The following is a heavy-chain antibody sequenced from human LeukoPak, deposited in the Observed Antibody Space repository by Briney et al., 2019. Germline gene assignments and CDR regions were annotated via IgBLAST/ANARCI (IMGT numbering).Heavy chain of an antibody. CDR3: AGNYYGSGSYYSEDRY. V-gene: IGHV4-61*02. Sequence: SETLSLTCTVSGGSISSGSYYWSWIRQPAGKGLEWIGRIYTSGSTNYNPSLKSRVTISVDTSKNQFSLKLSSVTAADTAVYYCAGNYYGSGSYYSEDRYWGQGALVTVSS. J-gene: IGHJ4*02. D-gene: IGHD3-10*01. CDR2: IYTSGST. CDR1: GGSISSGSYY.